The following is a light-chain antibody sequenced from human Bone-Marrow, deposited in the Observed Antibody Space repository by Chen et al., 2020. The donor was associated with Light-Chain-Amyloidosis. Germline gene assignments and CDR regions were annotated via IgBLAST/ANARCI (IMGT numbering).Light chain of an antibody. CDR3: QSYDIGLSAWV. CDR1: SSNIGANYE. V-gene: IGLV1-40*01. Sequence: HSVLTQPPSVSGAPGQRVTISCTGSSSNIGANYEVHWYQQLPGTAPKLLIYGYNNRPSGVPAGVSGAESGSSASLAITGLQAEDEADYYCQSYDIGLSAWVCGGGTGLTVL. J-gene: IGLJ3*02. CDR2: GYN.